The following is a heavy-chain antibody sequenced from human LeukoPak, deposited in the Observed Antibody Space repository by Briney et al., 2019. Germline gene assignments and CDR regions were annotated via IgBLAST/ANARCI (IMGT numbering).Heavy chain of an antibody. Sequence: SETLSLTCGVSGGSISSYYWSWIRQPPGKGLEWIGYIYYSGSTNYNPSLKSRVTISVDTSKNQFSLKLSSVTAADTAVYYCAREYGSGPYTFGYWGQGTLVTVSS. V-gene: IGHV4-59*01. J-gene: IGHJ4*02. CDR2: IYYSGST. D-gene: IGHD3-10*01. CDR3: AREYGSGPYTFGY. CDR1: GGSISSYY.